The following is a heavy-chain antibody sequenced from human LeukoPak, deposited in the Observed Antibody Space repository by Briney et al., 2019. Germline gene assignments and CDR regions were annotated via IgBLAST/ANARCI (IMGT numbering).Heavy chain of an antibody. CDR1: GFTFSSSA. CDR2: ISGSGGST. J-gene: IGHJ4*02. Sequence: GGSLRLSCAASGFTFSSSAMSWVRQVPGKGLEWVSAISGSGGSTYYADSVKGRFTISRDNSKNTLYLQMNSLRAEDTAVYYCATTIFGVVIPYYFDYWGQGTLVTVSS. D-gene: IGHD3-3*01. CDR3: ATTIFGVVIPYYFDY. V-gene: IGHV3-23*01.